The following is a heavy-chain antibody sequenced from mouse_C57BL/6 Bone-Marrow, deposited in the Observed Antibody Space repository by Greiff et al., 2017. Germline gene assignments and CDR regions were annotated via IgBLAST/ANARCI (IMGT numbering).Heavy chain of an antibody. CDR2: ISNLAYSI. J-gene: IGHJ2*01. D-gene: IGHD3-3*01. CDR3: ARWGTGYFDY. Sequence: DVHLVESGGGLVQPGGSLKLSCAASGFTFSDYGMAWVRQAPRKGTEWVAFISNLAYSIYYADTVTGRFTISRENAKNTLYLEMSSLRSEDTAMYYCARWGTGYFDYWGQGTTLTVSS. V-gene: IGHV5-15*01. CDR1: GFTFSDYG.